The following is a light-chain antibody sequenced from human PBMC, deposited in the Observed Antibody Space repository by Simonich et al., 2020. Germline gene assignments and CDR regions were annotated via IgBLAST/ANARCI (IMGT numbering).Light chain of an antibody. V-gene: IGLV2-11*01. J-gene: IGLJ3*02. Sequence: QSALTQPRPVSGSPGQSVTISCPGTSSDVGGYNYVSWYQQNPGKAPKLMIYDVSKRPSGVPDRFSGSKSGNTASLTISGLQAEDEADYYCCSYAGSYTWVFGGGTKLTVL. CDR2: DVS. CDR3: CSYAGSYTWV. CDR1: SSDVGGYNY.